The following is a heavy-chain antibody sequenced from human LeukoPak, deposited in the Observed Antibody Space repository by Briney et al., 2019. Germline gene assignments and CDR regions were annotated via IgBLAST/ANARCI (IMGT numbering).Heavy chain of an antibody. Sequence: PSETLSLTCTVSGDSVSNDNSYWGWLRQPPGKGLEWIGSIYYSGSTYYNPSLNSRITISGDTSKNQFSLKLSSVTAAATAVYYCARLGWWDSWGQGTLVTVSS. CDR1: GDSVSNDNSY. V-gene: IGHV4-39*01. CDR3: ARLGWWDS. J-gene: IGHJ4*02. D-gene: IGHD2-15*01. CDR2: IYYSGST.